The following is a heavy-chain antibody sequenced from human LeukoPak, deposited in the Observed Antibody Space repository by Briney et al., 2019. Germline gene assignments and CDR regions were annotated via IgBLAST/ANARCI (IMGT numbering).Heavy chain of an antibody. V-gene: IGHV4-34*01. CDR2: IYYSGST. Sequence: SETLSLTCAVYGGSFSGYYWGWIRQPPGKGLEWIGSIYYSGSTYYNPSLKSRVTISIDTSKNQFSLKLSSVTAADTAVYYCATITMVRGVIITYSYMDVWGKGTTVTVSS. J-gene: IGHJ6*03. CDR3: ATITMVRGVIITYSYMDV. CDR1: GGSFSGYY. D-gene: IGHD3-10*01.